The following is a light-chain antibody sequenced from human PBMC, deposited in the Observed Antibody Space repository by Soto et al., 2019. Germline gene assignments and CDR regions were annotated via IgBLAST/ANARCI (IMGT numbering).Light chain of an antibody. J-gene: IGKJ3*01. CDR3: YHYAYSQFA. V-gene: IGKV3-20*01. CDR1: QSVNSDY. CDR2: GAS. Sequence: EIVLAQSPGTLSLSPGERATLSCRATQSVNSDYLAWYQQRPGQAPRLLMHGASSRATGIPDRFSGSGSGADFTLTISRLEPEDFAVYYCYHYAYSQFAFGPGTKVD.